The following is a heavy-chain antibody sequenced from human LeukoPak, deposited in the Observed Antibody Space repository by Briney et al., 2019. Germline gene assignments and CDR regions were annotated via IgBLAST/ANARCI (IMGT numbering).Heavy chain of an antibody. V-gene: IGHV1-3*01. CDR1: GYTFTSYA. CDR2: INAGNGNT. CDR3: ARGVTYYYDSSGYYLGY. J-gene: IGHJ4*02. D-gene: IGHD3-22*01. Sequence: AASVKVSCKASGYTFTSYAMHWVRQAPGQRLEWMGWINAGNGNTKYTQKFQGRVTITRDTSASTAYMELSSLRSEDTAVYYCARGVTYYYDSSGYYLGYWGQGTLVTVSS.